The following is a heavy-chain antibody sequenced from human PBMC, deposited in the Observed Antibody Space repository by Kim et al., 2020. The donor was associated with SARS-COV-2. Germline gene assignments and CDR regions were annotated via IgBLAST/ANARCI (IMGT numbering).Heavy chain of an antibody. CDR2: ST. V-gene: IGHV4-39*01. D-gene: IGHD1-1*01. Sequence: STDYSPSPKGLVTISVATSKNQFSLKLSSVTAADTAVYYCARHWNDVDDYWGQGTLVTVSS. J-gene: IGHJ4*02. CDR3: ARHWNDVDDY.